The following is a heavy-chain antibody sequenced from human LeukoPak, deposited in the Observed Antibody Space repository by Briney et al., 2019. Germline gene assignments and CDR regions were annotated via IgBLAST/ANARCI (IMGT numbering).Heavy chain of an antibody. J-gene: IGHJ4*02. CDR2: IYHSGST. D-gene: IGHD1-26*01. CDR1: GYSISSGYY. V-gene: IGHV4-38-2*02. Sequence: SETLSLTCTVSGYSISSGYYWGWIRQLPGKGLEWIGSIYHSGSTYYNPSLKSRVTISVDTSKNQFSLKLSSVTAADTAVYYCARDRSGSYWAAYFDYWGQGALVTVSS. CDR3: ARDRSGSYWAAYFDY.